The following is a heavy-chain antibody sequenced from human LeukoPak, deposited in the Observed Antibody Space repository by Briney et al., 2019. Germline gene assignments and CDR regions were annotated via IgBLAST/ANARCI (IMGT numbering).Heavy chain of an antibody. V-gene: IGHV3-30*01. CDR3: AREAGPYCSSTSCIGWFDP. D-gene: IGHD2-2*01. CDR2: ISYDGSNK. Sequence: GGSLRLSCAASGFTFSSYAMHWVRQAPGKGLEWVAVISYDGSNKYYADSVKGRFTISRDNSKNTLYLQMNSLRAEDTAVYYCAREAGPYCSSTSCIGWFDPWGQGTLVTVSS. CDR1: GFTFSSYA. J-gene: IGHJ5*02.